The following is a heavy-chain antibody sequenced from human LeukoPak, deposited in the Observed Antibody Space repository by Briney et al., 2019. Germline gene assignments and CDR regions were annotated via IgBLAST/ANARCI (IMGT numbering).Heavy chain of an antibody. Sequence: GGSLRLSCAASGFTFSSYSMNWVRQAPGKGLEWVSSISSSSSYIYYADSVKGRFTISRDNAKNSLYLQMNSLRAGDTAVYYCARDRLAAAGNVDYYYYYMDVWGKGTTVTVSS. V-gene: IGHV3-21*01. J-gene: IGHJ6*03. D-gene: IGHD6-13*01. CDR3: ARDRLAAAGNVDYYYYYMDV. CDR2: ISSSSSYI. CDR1: GFTFSSYS.